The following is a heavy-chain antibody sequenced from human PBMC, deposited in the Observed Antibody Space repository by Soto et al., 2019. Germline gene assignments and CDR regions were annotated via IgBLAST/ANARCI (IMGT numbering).Heavy chain of an antibody. V-gene: IGHV1-8*01. J-gene: IGHJ4*02. CDR2: MNPDTGNT. CDR3: ARALGYSSTSRLDL. CDR1: GYTFTTYD. Sequence: QVQLVQSGAEVEKPGASVKVSCKASGYTFTTYDFNWVRQAPGHGLEWMGWMNPDTGNTGYAQKFHGRVTMTRATSRRTAFMELSGLTAEDTAVYYCARALGYSSTSRLDLWGQGTLVTVSS. D-gene: IGHD2-2*01.